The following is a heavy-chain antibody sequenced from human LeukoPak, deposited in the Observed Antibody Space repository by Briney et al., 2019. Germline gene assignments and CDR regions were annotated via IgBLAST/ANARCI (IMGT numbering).Heavy chain of an antibody. Sequence: SETLSLTCTVSGGSISSYYWSWIRQPAGKGLEWIGRIYTSGSTNYNPPLKSRVTMSVDTSKNQFSLKLSSVTAADTAVYYCARDNFMVRGVVRGFYYMDVWGKGTTVTVSS. V-gene: IGHV4-4*07. J-gene: IGHJ6*03. D-gene: IGHD3-10*01. CDR3: ARDNFMVRGVVRGFYYMDV. CDR2: IYTSGST. CDR1: GGSISSYY.